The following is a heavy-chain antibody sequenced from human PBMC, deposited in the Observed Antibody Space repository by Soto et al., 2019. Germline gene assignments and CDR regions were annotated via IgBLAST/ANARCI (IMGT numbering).Heavy chain of an antibody. Sequence: SVKVSCKASGGTFSSYAISWVRQAPGQGLEWMGGIIPIFGTANYAQKFQGRVTITADKSTSTAYMELSSLRSEDTAVYYCARVRSPGHPPYNWFDPWGQGTLVTVSS. CDR3: ARVRSPGHPPYNWFDP. J-gene: IGHJ5*02. CDR1: GGTFSSYA. CDR2: IIPIFGTA. V-gene: IGHV1-69*06.